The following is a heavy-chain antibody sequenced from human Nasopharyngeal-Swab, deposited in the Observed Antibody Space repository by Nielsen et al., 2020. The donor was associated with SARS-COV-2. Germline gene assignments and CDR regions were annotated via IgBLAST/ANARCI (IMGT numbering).Heavy chain of an antibody. V-gene: IGHV4-39*07. D-gene: IGHD4-23*01. J-gene: IGHJ4*02. Sequence: SETLSLTCTVSDGSISSSTYYWAWIRQPPGKGLEWIGSIYYSGSTHYNPSLKSRVTISVDTSKNQFSLKLSSVTAADTAVYYCARDYGGNSPFDYWGQGTLVTVSS. CDR3: ARDYGGNSPFDY. CDR1: DGSISSSTYY. CDR2: IYYSGST.